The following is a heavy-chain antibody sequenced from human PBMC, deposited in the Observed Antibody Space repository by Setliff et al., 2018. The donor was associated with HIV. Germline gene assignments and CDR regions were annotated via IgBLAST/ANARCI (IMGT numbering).Heavy chain of an antibody. Sequence: PSETLSLTCTVSGGSISTGSYYWSWIRQPAGKGLEWVGRIYTTGSTNYNPSLKSRVTISVDTSQNQFSLKLTSVTAADTAVYYCASQGRSGWLWGGFVSWGQGTLVTVSS. J-gene: IGHJ4*02. CDR1: GGSISTGSYY. CDR2: IYTTGST. CDR3: ASQGRSGWLWGGFVS. V-gene: IGHV4-61*02. D-gene: IGHD6-19*01.